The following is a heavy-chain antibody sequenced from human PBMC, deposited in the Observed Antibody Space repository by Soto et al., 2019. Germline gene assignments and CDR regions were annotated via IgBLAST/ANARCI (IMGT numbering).Heavy chain of an antibody. Sequence: QVQLVQSGAEVKKPGASVKVSCKASGYTFTSYGISWVRQAPGQGLEWMGWISAYNGNTNYAQKLQGRLTMTTDTSTSTDYMELRSLRSDDTAVYYCASSSLSSSWPGVFDYWGQGTLVTVSS. D-gene: IGHD6-13*01. CDR1: GYTFTSYG. CDR3: ASSSLSSSWPGVFDY. V-gene: IGHV1-18*01. CDR2: ISAYNGNT. J-gene: IGHJ4*02.